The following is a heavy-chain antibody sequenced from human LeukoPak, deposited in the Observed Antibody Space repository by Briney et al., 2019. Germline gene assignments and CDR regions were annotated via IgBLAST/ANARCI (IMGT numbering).Heavy chain of an antibody. V-gene: IGHV3-74*01. CDR2: INHDGTIT. Sequence: QSGGSLRLSCAVSGLPFSAYWMSWTRQVPGEGPVWVARINHDGTITHYVDSVKGRFTISRDNGKNILYLQITSLRPEDTAVYYCTRDVWGNSDYWGQGTLATVSS. CDR1: GLPFSAYW. CDR3: TRDVWGNSDY. D-gene: IGHD7-27*01. J-gene: IGHJ4*02.